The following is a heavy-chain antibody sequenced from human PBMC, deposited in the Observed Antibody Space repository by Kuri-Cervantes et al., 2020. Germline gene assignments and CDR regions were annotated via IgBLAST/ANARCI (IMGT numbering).Heavy chain of an antibody. CDR3: ARDKGFGELSQYGMDV. CDR1: GFTFSSYN. J-gene: IGHJ6*02. Sequence: GESLKISCAASGFTFSSYNMNWVRQAPGKGLEWVSVIYSGGSTYYADSVKGRFTISRDNSKNTLYLQMNSLRAEDTAVYYCARDKGFGELSQYGMDVWGQGTTVTVSS. CDR2: IYSGGST. D-gene: IGHD3-10*01. V-gene: IGHV3-66*02.